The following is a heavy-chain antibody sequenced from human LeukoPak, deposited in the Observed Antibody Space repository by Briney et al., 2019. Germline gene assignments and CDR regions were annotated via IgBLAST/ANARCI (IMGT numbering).Heavy chain of an antibody. J-gene: IGHJ4*02. D-gene: IGHD3-22*01. CDR3: ASMDYDSSGYPDPYFDY. V-gene: IGHV1-18*01. CDR1: GYTFTSYG. CDR2: ISPFNGNT. Sequence: ASVKVSCKASGYTFTSYGISWVRQAPGQGLEWMGWISPFNGNTNYAQKVQGRVTMTTDTSTSTVYMELRSLRSDDTAVYYCASMDYDSSGYPDPYFDYWGQGTLVTVSS.